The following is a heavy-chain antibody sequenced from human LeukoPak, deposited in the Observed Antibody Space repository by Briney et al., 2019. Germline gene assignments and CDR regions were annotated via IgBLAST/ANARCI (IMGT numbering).Heavy chain of an antibody. V-gene: IGHV4-31*03. CDR2: IYYSGST. D-gene: IGHD6-13*01. CDR3: ARAGIAAAVWFDP. J-gene: IGHJ5*02. Sequence: SETLSPTCTVSGGSISSGGYYWSWIRQHPGKGLEWIGYIYYSGSTYYNPSLKSRVTISVDTSKNQFSLKLSSVTAADTAVYYCARAGIAAAVWFDPWGQGTLVTVSS. CDR1: GGSISSGGYY.